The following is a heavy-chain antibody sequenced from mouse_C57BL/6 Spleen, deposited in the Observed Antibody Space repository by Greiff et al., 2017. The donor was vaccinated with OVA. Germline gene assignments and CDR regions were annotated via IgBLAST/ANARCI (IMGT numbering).Heavy chain of an antibody. D-gene: IGHD1-1*01. CDR2: IYPGDGDT. V-gene: IGHV1-82*01. Sequence: VQLQQSGPELVKPGASVKISCKASGYAFSSSWMHWVKQRPGKGLEWIGRIYPGDGDTNYNGKFKGKATLTADKSSSTAYMQLSSLTSEDSAVYFCARYYFGSIYLDYWGQGTTLTVSS. CDR3: ARYYFGSIYLDY. J-gene: IGHJ2*01. CDR1: GYAFSSSW.